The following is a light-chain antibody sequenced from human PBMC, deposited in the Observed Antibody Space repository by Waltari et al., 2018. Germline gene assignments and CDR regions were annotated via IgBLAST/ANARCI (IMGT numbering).Light chain of an antibody. V-gene: IGKV1-NL1*01. CDR1: QGIRNS. CDR2: PAS. Sequence: DIQMTQSPSSLSASIGDRVTITCRASQGIRNSLVWYQLKPGTAPKLLLSPASTLDSGVPSRFIGSGSGTVYTLTISSLQPEDLATYSCQQFYSLPYTFGQGTRLEL. CDR3: QQFYSLPYT. J-gene: IGKJ2*01.